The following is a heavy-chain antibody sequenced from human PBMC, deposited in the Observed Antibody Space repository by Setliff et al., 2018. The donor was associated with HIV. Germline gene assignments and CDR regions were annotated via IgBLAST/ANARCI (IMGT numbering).Heavy chain of an antibody. CDR1: GYSISSGYY. Sequence: ASETLSLTCTVSGYSISSGYYWGWIRQPPGKGLEWIGSIYHSGSTYYNPSLKSRVTISVDTSKNQVSLKLSSVTAADTAVYYCARQGSDYYDSSGYYYYFDYWGQGTLVTVSS. D-gene: IGHD3-22*01. J-gene: IGHJ4*02. V-gene: IGHV4-38-2*02. CDR2: IYHSGST. CDR3: ARQGSDYYDSSGYYYYFDY.